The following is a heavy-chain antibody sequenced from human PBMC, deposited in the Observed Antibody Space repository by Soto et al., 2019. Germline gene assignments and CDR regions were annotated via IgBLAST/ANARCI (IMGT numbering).Heavy chain of an antibody. D-gene: IGHD2-15*01. CDR1: GCNFSSYA. CDR2: IIPIFGTA. Sequence: QVQLVQSGAEVKKPGCSVKVSCKASGCNFSSYAISWVRQAPGQGLEWMGGIIPIFGTANYAQKFQGRVTITADESTSTAYMALSSLGSEDTAVYYCARAPCSGGSCYSHWGQGTLVTVSS. CDR3: ARAPCSGGSCYSH. J-gene: IGHJ4*02. V-gene: IGHV1-69*01.